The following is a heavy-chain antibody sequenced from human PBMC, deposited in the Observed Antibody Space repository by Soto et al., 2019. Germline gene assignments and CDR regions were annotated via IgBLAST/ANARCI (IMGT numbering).Heavy chain of an antibody. J-gene: IGHJ4*02. D-gene: IGHD3-22*01. CDR3: ARERSRYDRSGYYRPDY. CDR2: IIPILGTP. Sequence: SVKVSCKASGDTFSTYSIGWVRQAPGQGLEWLGGIIPILGTPSYAQRFQGRVTITADKSTSTAYMELSSLRSEDTAVYYCARERSRYDRSGYYRPDYWGQGTLVTVSS. CDR1: GDTFSTYS. V-gene: IGHV1-69*08.